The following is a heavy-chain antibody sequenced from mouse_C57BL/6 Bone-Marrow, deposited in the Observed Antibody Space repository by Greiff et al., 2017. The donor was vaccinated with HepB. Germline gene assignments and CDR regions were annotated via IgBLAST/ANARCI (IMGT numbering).Heavy chain of an antibody. D-gene: IGHD1-1*01. CDR2: ISSGSSTS. J-gene: IGHJ4*01. Sequence: EVQRVESGGGLVKPGGSLKLSCAASGFTFSDYGMHWVRQAPEKGLEWVAYISSGSSTSYYADTVKGRFTISRDNAKNTLFLQMTSLRSEDTAMYYCARKGSSSPYYAMDYWGQGTSVTVSS. CDR3: ARKGSSSPYYAMDY. V-gene: IGHV5-17*01. CDR1: GFTFSDYG.